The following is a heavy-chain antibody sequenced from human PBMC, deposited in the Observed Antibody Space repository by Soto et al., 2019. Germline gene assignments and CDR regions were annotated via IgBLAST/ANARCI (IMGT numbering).Heavy chain of an antibody. J-gene: IGHJ4*02. CDR2: IYYSGST. Sequence: SETLSLTCTVSGGSISSSSYYWGWIRQPPGKGLEWIGSIYYSGSTYYNPSLKSRVTISVDTSKNQFSLRLSSVTAADTAVYYCARRYSSGWYFDYWGQGTLVTVSS. CDR3: ARRYSSGWYFDY. CDR1: GGSISSSSYY. D-gene: IGHD6-19*01. V-gene: IGHV4-39*01.